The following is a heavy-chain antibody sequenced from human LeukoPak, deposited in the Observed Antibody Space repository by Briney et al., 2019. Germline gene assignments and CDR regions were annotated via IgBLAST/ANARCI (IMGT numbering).Heavy chain of an antibody. CDR2: ISACGDST. V-gene: IGHV3-23*01. CDR3: ARGAYGDYDY. CDR1: GFTFSSYA. D-gene: IGHD4-17*01. Sequence: PGGSLRLSCAASGFTFSSYAVSSVRQAPGKGLEWVSAISACGDSTCYADSVEGRFTISRDNSKNTLYLQMSSLRAEDTALYYCARGAYGDYDYWGQGTLVTVSS. J-gene: IGHJ4*02.